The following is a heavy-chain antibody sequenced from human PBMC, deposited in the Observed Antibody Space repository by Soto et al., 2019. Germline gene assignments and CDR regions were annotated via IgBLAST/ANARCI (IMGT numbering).Heavy chain of an antibody. Sequence: SVKVSCKASGGTFSSYAISWVRQAPGQGLEWMGGIIPIFGTANYAQKFQGRVTITADESTSTAYMELSSLRSEDTAVYYCARDGSITMVRGVTHYYYYRMDVWGQGTTVTVYS. CDR3: ARDGSITMVRGVTHYYYYRMDV. CDR2: IIPIFGTA. D-gene: IGHD3-10*01. CDR1: GGTFSSYA. J-gene: IGHJ6*02. V-gene: IGHV1-69*13.